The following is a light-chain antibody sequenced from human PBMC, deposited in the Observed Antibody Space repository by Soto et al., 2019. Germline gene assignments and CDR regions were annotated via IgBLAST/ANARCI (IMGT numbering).Light chain of an antibody. CDR1: QDITKNY. Sequence: DIQMTQSPSSLSASVGDRVTITCRASQDITKNYLAWFQQKPGKAPKSLIYGVFSLQSGVPSKFSGSGSGTDFTLTISSLQPEDSATYYCQQYSAYPLTFGGGTKVEIK. CDR2: GVF. CDR3: QQYSAYPLT. J-gene: IGKJ4*01. V-gene: IGKV1-16*02.